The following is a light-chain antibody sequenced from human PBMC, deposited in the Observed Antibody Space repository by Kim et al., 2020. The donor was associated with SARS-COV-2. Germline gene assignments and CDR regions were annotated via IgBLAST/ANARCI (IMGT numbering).Light chain of an antibody. CDR2: GKN. V-gene: IGLV3-19*01. J-gene: IGLJ2*01. CDR1: SLRSYY. CDR3: NSRDSSANHVV. Sequence: SSELTQDPAVSAALGQTVRITCTGDSLRSYYASWYQQKPGQAPVLVIYGKNNRPSGIPDRFSGSSSGNTASLTITGARAEDEADYYCNSRDSSANHVVFGGGTQMTV.